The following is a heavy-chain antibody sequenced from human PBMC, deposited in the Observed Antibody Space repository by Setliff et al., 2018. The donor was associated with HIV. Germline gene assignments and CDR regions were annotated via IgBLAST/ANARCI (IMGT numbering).Heavy chain of an antibody. D-gene: IGHD3-10*01. J-gene: IGHJ4*02. CDR1: GFTFSRYW. Sequence: GESLKISCAASGFTFSRYWMTWVRLAPGKGLEWVANIKQDGSEMYHVDSVKGRFSISRDNAKNSLYLQMSSLKAEDTAVYYCARGFGDLVSWGQGTLVTVSS. CDR2: IKQDGSEM. CDR3: ARGFGDLVS. V-gene: IGHV3-7*01.